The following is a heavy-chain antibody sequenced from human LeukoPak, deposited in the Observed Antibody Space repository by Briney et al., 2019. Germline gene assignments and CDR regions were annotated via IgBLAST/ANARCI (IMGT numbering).Heavy chain of an antibody. V-gene: IGHV4-39*07. CDR3: ARGPLHRYDYVWGSYRSSAFDI. CDR1: GGSISSSSYY. J-gene: IGHJ3*02. CDR2: IYYSGST. D-gene: IGHD3-16*02. Sequence: TLSLTCTVSGGSISSSSYYWGWIRQPPGKGLEWIGSIYYSGSTYYNPSLKSRVTISVDTSKNQFSLKLSSVTAADTAVYYCARGPLHRYDYVWGSYRSSAFDIWGQGTMVTVSS.